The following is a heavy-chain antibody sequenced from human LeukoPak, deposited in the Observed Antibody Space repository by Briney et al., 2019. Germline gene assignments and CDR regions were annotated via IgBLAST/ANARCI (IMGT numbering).Heavy chain of an antibody. J-gene: IGHJ6*02. D-gene: IGHD3-10*01. V-gene: IGHV4-59*01. CDR2: IYYSGST. CDR3: ARVRSHTDDYYYYGMDV. CDR1: GGSISSYY. Sequence: SETLSLTCTVSGGSISSYYWSWIRQPPGKGLEWIGYIYYSGSTNYNPFLKSRVTISVDTSKNQFSLKLSSVTAADTAVYYCARVRSHTDDYYYYGMDVWGQGTTVTVSS.